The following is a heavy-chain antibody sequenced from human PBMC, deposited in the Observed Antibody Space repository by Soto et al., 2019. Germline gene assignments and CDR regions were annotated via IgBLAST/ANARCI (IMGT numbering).Heavy chain of an antibody. D-gene: IGHD6-25*01. J-gene: IGHJ5*01. CDR1: GFTFVNAW. CDR2: VRSKSAGGAR. Sequence: GGSLRLSGATSGFTFVNAWMNWVRQAPGKGLEWVGRVRSKSAGGARDYAAPVKGRFTISRDDAEKKVYLQMNSLTIEDTGVYYCPIAPQRGLGSWGQGPMVTVSP. V-gene: IGHV3-15*05. CDR3: PIAPQRGLGS.